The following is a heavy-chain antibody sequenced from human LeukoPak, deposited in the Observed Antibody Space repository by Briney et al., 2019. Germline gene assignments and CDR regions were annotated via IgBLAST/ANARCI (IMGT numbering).Heavy chain of an antibody. J-gene: IGHJ3*01. V-gene: IGHV4-39*01. CDR3: ASKQGDAFDV. CDR1: GGSITNINYY. CDR2: IYYSGST. Sequence: SETLSLTCTVSGGSITNINYYWGWIRQPPGKGLEWIGNIYYSGSTYYNPSLMSRLAISVDTSKNQFSLKLSSVTAADTAVYYCASKQGDAFDVWGRGTMVTVSS.